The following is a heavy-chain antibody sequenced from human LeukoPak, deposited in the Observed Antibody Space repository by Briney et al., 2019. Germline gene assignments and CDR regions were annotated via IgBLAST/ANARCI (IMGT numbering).Heavy chain of an antibody. CDR3: ARVYCCSTSCYNYYYYGMDV. J-gene: IGHJ6*02. V-gene: IGHV7-4-1*02. D-gene: IGHD2-2*02. Sequence: ASVKVSCKASGYTFTSYGISWVRQAPGQGLEWMGWINTNTGNPTHAQGFTGRFVFSLDTSVSTAYLQISSLKAEDTAVYYCARVYCCSTSCYNYYYYGMDVWGQGTTVTVSS. CDR1: GYTFTSYG. CDR2: INTNTGNP.